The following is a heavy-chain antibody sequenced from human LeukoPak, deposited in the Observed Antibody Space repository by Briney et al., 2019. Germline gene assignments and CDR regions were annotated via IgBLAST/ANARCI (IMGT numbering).Heavy chain of an antibody. CDR3: AKGRQQWWTFDALDI. CDR1: GFTFSSYG. CDR2: ISYDGGKK. V-gene: IGHV3-30*18. D-gene: IGHD5-18*01. Sequence: PGRPLRLSCAASGFTFSSYGMHWVRQAPGKGLGWVALISYDGGKKYYADSVKARFTISRDNSKNTLFLQMNSLVPDDTAVYYCAKGRQQWWTFDALDIWGQGTMVTVSS. J-gene: IGHJ3*02.